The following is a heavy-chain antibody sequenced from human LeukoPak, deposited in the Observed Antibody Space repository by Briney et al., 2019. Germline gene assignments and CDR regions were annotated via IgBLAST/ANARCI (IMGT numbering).Heavy chain of an antibody. CDR2: IYHSGST. D-gene: IGHD3-16*02. J-gene: IGHJ4*02. CDR3: ASNPVLYDYVWGSYRPSF. V-gene: IGHV4-4*02. CDR1: GGSISSSNW. Sequence: SGTLSLTCAVSGGSISSSNWWSWVRQPPGKGLEWIGEIYHSGSTNYNPSLKSRVTISVDKSKNQFSLKLSSVTAADTAVYYCASNPVLYDYVWGSYRPSFWGQGTLVTVSS.